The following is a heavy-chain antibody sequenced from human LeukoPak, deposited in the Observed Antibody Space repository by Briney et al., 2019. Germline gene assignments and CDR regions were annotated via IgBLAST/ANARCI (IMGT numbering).Heavy chain of an antibody. J-gene: IGHJ3*02. CDR3: AGLMTTVVNAFDI. CDR1: GFTFSDYY. D-gene: IGHD4-23*01. V-gene: IGHV3-11*01. CDR2: ISSSSGGTI. Sequence: GGSLRLSCAASGFTFSDYYMSWIRQAPGRGLEWISYISSSSGGTIYYTDSVKGRFTISRDNAKNSLYLQMNSLRADDTAVYYCAGLMTTVVNAFDIWGQGTMVTVSS.